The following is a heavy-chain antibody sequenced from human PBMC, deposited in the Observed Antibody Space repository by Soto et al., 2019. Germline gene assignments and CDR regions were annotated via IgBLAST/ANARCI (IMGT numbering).Heavy chain of an antibody. J-gene: IGHJ5*02. CDR3: AKSLDIHYKNWFDP. CDR1: GFTFSSAA. V-gene: IGHV3-23*01. D-gene: IGHD4-4*01. Sequence: QILESGGSLVQPGGSLRLSCVAAGFTFSSAAMNWVRQAPGKGLEWVSIISDTGTRTHYADSVKGRFTISRDNSKNTLYQDMNSLRAEDTAVYYCAKSLDIHYKNWFDPWGQGTLVTVSS. CDR2: ISDTGTRT.